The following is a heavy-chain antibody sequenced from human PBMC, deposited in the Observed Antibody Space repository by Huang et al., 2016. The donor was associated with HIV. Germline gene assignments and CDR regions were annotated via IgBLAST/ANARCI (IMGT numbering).Heavy chain of an antibody. CDR3: AVFGITRLDY. J-gene: IGHJ4*02. V-gene: IGHV4-59*11. CDR2: IYDSGST. D-gene: IGHD1-20*01. CDR1: GDSISSHD. Sequence: QVQLQESGPGLVKPSETLSLTCTVSGDSISSHDWSWIRQPPGKGLEWIGTIYDSGSTNYNPSLKSRVTTSVDTSNNQFSLKLDSVTVADTAIYYCAVFGITRLDYWGQGTLVTVSS.